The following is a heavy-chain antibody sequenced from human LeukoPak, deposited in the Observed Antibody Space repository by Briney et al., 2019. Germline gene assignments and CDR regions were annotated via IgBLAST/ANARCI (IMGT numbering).Heavy chain of an antibody. Sequence: GASVKVSCKASGYTFTGYYMHWVRQAPGQGLEWMGWIDPNSGGTNYAQKFQGRVTMTRDTSISTAYMVLNRLRSDDTAVYYCARPGAADYYDSSGYYSATSAFDIWGQGTMVTVSS. D-gene: IGHD3-22*01. CDR1: GYTFTGYY. CDR3: ARPGAADYYDSSGYYSATSAFDI. J-gene: IGHJ3*02. CDR2: IDPNSGGT. V-gene: IGHV1-2*02.